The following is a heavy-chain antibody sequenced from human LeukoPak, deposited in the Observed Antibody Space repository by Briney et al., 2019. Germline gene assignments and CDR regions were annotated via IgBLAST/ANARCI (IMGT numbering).Heavy chain of an antibody. CDR2: IIPIFGTT. V-gene: IGHV1-69*13. D-gene: IGHD6-19*01. CDR1: GGTFSSYA. J-gene: IGHJ4*02. Sequence: SVKVSCKASGGTFSSYAISWVRQAPGQGLEWMGGIIPIFGTTNYAQKFQGRVTITADESTSTAYMELSSLRSEDTAVYYCARAFVRRGSDWAFDYWGQGTLVTVSS. CDR3: ARAFVRRGSDWAFDY.